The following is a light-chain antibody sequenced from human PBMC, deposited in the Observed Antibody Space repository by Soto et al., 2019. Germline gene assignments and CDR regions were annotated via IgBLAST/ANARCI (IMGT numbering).Light chain of an antibody. CDR1: QSISSW. V-gene: IGKV1-5*03. Sequence: DIQMTQSPSTLSASVGDRVTITCRASQSISSWLAWYQQKPGKAPKLLIYKASSLDSGVPSRFSGSRSGTEVTLPISSLQSDYFATYYCQQYNSYPLTFGGGTKVEI. J-gene: IGKJ4*01. CDR2: KAS. CDR3: QQYNSYPLT.